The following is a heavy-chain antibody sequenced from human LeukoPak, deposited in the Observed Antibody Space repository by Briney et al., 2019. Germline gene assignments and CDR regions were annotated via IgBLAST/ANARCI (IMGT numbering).Heavy chain of an antibody. CDR1: GGSISSYY. J-gene: IGHJ4*02. V-gene: IGHV4-59*01. D-gene: IGHD6-13*01. CDR3: ARLRYSSYTDY. CDR2: IYYSGST. Sequence: SETLSLTCTVSGGSISSYYWSWIRQPPGKGLEWIGYIYYSGSTNYNPSLKSRVTISVDTSKNQFSLKLSSVTAADTAVYYCARLRYSSYTDYWGQGTLVTVSS.